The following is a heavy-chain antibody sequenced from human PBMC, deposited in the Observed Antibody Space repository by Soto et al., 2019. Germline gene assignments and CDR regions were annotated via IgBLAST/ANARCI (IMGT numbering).Heavy chain of an antibody. CDR2: IHYSGNT. CDR3: ATNHDDISGRTPLLFDS. V-gene: IGHV4-31*03. Sequence: QVQLQESGPGLVKPSQTLSLTCTVSGDSIGTGGYYWDWIRQHPGKGPEWIGYIHYSGNTYYNPSLKSRLTISVATSKNQFSLHLSSVTAADTAVYYCATNHDDISGRTPLLFDSWGQGTLVTVSS. D-gene: IGHD3-22*01. J-gene: IGHJ4*02. CDR1: GDSIGTGGYY.